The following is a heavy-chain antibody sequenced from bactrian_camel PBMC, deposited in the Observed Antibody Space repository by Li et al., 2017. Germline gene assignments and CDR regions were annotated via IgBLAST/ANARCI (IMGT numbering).Heavy chain of an antibody. D-gene: IGHD1*01. V-gene: IGHV3S53*01. J-gene: IGHJ4*01. Sequence: LVESGGGSVQAGGSLRLSCAAPGYTINDYCMGWFRQASGKEREGVVVIDREGRTNYADSMEGRFTISRDNAKNTVYLQMNSLKSEDTALYYCAAGWAQYTYWGQGTQVTVS. CDR1: GYTINDYC. CDR3: AAGWAQYTY. CDR2: IDREGRT.